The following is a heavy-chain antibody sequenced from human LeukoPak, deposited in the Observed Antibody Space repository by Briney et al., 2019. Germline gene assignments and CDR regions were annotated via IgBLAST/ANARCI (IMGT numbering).Heavy chain of an antibody. J-gene: IGHJ4*02. CDR3: ARGRKDGGWYYFGY. D-gene: IGHD6-19*01. V-gene: IGHV4-61*01. CDR2: IYYSGST. CDR1: GGSVSSGSYY. Sequence: SETLSLTCTVSGGSVSSGSYYWSWIRQPPGKGLEWIGYIYYSGSTNYNPSLKSRVTISVDTSKNQFSLKLSSVTAADTAVYYCARGRKDGGWYYFGYWGQGTLVTVSS.